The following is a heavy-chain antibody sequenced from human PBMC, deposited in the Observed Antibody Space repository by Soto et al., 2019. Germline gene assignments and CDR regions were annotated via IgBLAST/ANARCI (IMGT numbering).Heavy chain of an antibody. V-gene: IGHV4-31*03. Sequence: SETLSLTCTVSGDSISSGNYYCSWLRQLPVKGMEWIGYIYYSGSAYYKPSLESRLTVSVDTSKNQFSLKVSSVTAAYTAVYFCAVSNPTSGPSYAPWGQGTLVT. D-gene: IGHD5-18*01. CDR3: AVSNPTSGPSYAP. CDR2: IYYSGSA. J-gene: IGHJ5*02. CDR1: GDSISSGNYY.